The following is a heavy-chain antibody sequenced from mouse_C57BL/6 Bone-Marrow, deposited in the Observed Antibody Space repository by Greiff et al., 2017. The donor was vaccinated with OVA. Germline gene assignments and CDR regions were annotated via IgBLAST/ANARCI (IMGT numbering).Heavy chain of an antibody. V-gene: IGHV1-76*01. Sequence: VKLQESGAELVRPGASVKLSCKASGYTFTDYYINWVKQRPGQGLEWIARIYPGSGNTYYNEKFKGKATLTAEKSSSTAYMQLSSLTSEDSAVYFCARSPLITTVVATDYWGQGTTLTVSS. CDR3: ARSPLITTVVATDY. CDR2: IYPGSGNT. D-gene: IGHD1-1*01. CDR1: GYTFTDYY. J-gene: IGHJ2*01.